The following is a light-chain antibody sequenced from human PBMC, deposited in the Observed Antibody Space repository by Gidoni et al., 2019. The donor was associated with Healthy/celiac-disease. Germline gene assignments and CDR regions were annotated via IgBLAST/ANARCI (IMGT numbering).Light chain of an antibody. Sequence: QSALTQPPSASGSPGQSVTISCTGTNSDVGGYHYVSWYQQHPGKAPKLMIYEVTKRPSGVPDRFTGSKSGNTASLTVSGLQAEDEADYYCSSYAGSKGVFGTGTKVTVL. CDR1: NSDVGGYHY. V-gene: IGLV2-8*01. J-gene: IGLJ1*01. CDR2: EVT. CDR3: SSYAGSKGV.